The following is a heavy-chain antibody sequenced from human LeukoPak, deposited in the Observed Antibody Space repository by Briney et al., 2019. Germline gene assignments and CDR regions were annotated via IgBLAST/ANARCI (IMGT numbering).Heavy chain of an antibody. J-gene: IGHJ6*02. CDR3: ARSLISAVIGMDV. V-gene: IGHV3-11*06. D-gene: IGHD3-3*01. Sequence: GGSLRLSCAGSGFTFKDYYLNWIRQAPGKGLEWVPYISGGSTYTNYANSVKGRFTISRDNARNSLFLQMNSLTAEDTAIYYCARSLISAVIGMDVWGQGTAVTVSS. CDR1: GFTFKDYY. CDR2: ISGGSTYT.